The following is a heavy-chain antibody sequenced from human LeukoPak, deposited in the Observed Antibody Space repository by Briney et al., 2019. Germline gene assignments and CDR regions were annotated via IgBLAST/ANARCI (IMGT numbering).Heavy chain of an antibody. V-gene: IGHV3-30*02. CDR1: GFTFSYFG. J-gene: IGHJ6*02. Sequence: GGSLRLSCAASGFTFSYFGMHWVRQAPGKGLEWVTFIWFDGSKKYYADFLKGRFTISRDNSKNTLYLQMDSLRAEDTGVYYCAKIKATWIAALGSSSPSSYGMDVWGQGTTVTVSS. CDR3: AKIKATWIAALGSSSPSSYGMDV. D-gene: IGHD6-6*01. CDR2: IWFDGSKK.